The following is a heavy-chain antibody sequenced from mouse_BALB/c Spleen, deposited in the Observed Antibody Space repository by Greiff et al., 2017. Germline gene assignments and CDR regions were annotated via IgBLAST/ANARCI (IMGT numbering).Heavy chain of an antibody. J-gene: IGHJ4*01. CDR2: ISSGGST. V-gene: IGHV5-6-5*01. D-gene: IGHD1-1*01. CDR1: GFTFSSYA. Sequence: EVQLVESGGGLVKPGGSLKLSCAASGFTFSSYAMSWVRQTPEKRLEWVASISSGGSTYYPDSVKGRFTISRDNARNILYLQMSSLRSEDTAMYYCARGGDYGSSYGAMDYWGQGTSVTVSS. CDR3: ARGGDYGSSYGAMDY.